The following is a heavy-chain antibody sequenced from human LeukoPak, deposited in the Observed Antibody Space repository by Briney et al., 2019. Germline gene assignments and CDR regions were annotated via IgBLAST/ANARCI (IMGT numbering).Heavy chain of an antibody. CDR2: IYYSGST. D-gene: IGHD4-17*01. CDR3: ATLGTTVTNPFDY. CDR1: GGSISSYY. V-gene: IGHV4-59*08. Sequence: SETLSLTCTVSGGSISSYYWIWIRQPPGEGLEWIGYIYYSGSTNYNPSLKSRVTISVDTSKNQFSPKLNSVTAADTAVYYCATLGTTVTNPFDYWGQGTLVTVSS. J-gene: IGHJ4*02.